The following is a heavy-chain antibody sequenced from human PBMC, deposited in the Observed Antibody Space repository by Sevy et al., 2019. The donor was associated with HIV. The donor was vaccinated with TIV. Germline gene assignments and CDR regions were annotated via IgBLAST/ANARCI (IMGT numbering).Heavy chain of an antibody. V-gene: IGHV4-59*01. CDR3: ARAPPVRSGDDSLNWFDP. Sequence: SETLSLTCTVSGGPISSYYWSWIRQPPGKKLAWIGYIHYSGSTKYNPSLNSRVTMSVDTSKNQFSLKLTSVTAADTAVYYCARAPPVRSGDDSLNWFDPWGQRTLVTVSS. D-gene: IGHD5-12*01. CDR2: IHYSGST. J-gene: IGHJ5*02. CDR1: GGPISSYY.